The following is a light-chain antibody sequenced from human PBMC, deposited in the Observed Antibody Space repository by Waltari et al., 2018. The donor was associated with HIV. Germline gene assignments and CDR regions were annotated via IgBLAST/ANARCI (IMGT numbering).Light chain of an antibody. CDR1: SSDVGGYDY. V-gene: IGLV2-8*01. CDR3: SSYAGSNNVV. CDR2: EVS. J-gene: IGLJ2*01. Sequence: QSAVTQPPPPSGSPGQSVPIPCTATSSDVGGYDYVSWYQQHPGKAPKLMIYEVSKRPSGVPDRFSGSKSGNTASLTVSGLQAEDEADYYCSSYAGSNNVVFGGGTKLTVL.